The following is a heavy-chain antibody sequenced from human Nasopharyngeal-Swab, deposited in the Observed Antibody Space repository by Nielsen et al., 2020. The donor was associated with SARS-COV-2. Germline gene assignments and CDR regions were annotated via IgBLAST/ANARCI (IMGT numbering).Heavy chain of an antibody. CDR3: AREVAGMDH. D-gene: IGHD6-19*01. J-gene: IGHJ4*02. Sequence: LSLTCAASGFTFSSYEMNWVRQAPGKGLEWVSYISSSGSTIYYADSVKGRFTISRDNVRNSLYLQMNSLRDEDTAVYYCAREVAGMDHWGQGTLVTVSS. CDR2: ISSSGSTI. CDR1: GFTFSSYE. V-gene: IGHV3-48*03.